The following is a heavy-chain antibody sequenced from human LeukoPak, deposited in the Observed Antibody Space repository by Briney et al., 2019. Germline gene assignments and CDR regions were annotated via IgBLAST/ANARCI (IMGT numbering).Heavy chain of an antibody. D-gene: IGHD6-6*01. V-gene: IGHV4-30-4*02. CDR1: GGSISSGDYY. Sequence: SETLSLTCTVSGGSISSGDYYWSWIRQPPGKGLEWIGFIYYSGSTYYNPSLKSRVTISVDTSKNQFSLKLSSVTAADTAVYYCARDDPSYDAFDIWGQGTMVTVSS. CDR3: ARDDPSYDAFDI. J-gene: IGHJ3*02. CDR2: IYYSGST.